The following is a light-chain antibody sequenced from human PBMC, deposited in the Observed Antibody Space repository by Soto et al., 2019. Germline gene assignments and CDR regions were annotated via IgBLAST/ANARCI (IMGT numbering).Light chain of an antibody. CDR1: QSIKNSY. J-gene: IGKJ1*01. Sequence: EIVLTQSPGTLSLSPGERATLSCKASQSIKNSYLAWYQQRPGQAPRLLIYGASSRATGIPDRFSGSGSGTDFTLTISRLEPEDFAVYYCQQYGSSPRTFGQGTKVEIK. V-gene: IGKV3-20*01. CDR3: QQYGSSPRT. CDR2: GAS.